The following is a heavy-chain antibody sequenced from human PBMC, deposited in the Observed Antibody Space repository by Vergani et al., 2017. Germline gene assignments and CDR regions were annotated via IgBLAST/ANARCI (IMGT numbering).Heavy chain of an antibody. CDR2: INPNSGGT. CDR3: ARLTYYYGSGSYPYYFDY. D-gene: IGHD3-10*01. V-gene: IGHV1-2*02. J-gene: IGHJ4*02. CDR1: GYTFTGYY. Sequence: QVQLVQSGAEVKKPGASVKVSCKVSGYTFTGYYMHWVRQAPGQGLEWMGWINPNSGGTNYAQKFQGRVTMTRDTSISTAYMELSRRRSDDTAVYFCARLTYYYGSGSYPYYFDYWGQGTLVTVSS.